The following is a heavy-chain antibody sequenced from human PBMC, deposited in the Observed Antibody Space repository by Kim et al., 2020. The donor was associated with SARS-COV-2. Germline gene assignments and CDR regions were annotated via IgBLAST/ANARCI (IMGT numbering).Heavy chain of an antibody. J-gene: IGHJ4*02. CDR3: ARDRKYYFDSSGYYHDY. D-gene: IGHD3-22*01. V-gene: IGHV1-69*13. CDR1: GGSFITYA. Sequence: SVKVSCKTSGGSFITYAISWVRQAPGQGLEWMGGIIPVSGTTHYAQRFQGRVTITADESTSTANMELSSLRSEDTAVYYFARDRKYYFDSSGYYHDYWGQGTLVTVSS. CDR2: IIPVSGTT.